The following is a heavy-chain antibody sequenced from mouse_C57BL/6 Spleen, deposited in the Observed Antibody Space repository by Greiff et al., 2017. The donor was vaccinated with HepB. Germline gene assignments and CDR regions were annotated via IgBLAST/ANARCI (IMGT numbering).Heavy chain of an antibody. CDR2: ISTYYGDA. CDR1: GYTFTDYA. D-gene: IGHD2-4*01. Sequence: VKLVESGPELVRPGVSVKISCKGSGYTFTDYAMHWVKQSHAKSLEWIGVISTYYGDASYNQKFKDKATMTVDKSSSTAYMELARLTSEDSAVYYCARKGIYYDYDGFAYWGQGTLVTVSA. J-gene: IGHJ3*01. CDR3: ARKGIYYDYDGFAY. V-gene: IGHV1-67*01.